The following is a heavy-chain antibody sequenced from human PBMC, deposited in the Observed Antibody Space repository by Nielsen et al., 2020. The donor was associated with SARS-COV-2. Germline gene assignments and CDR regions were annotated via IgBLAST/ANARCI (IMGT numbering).Heavy chain of an antibody. CDR2: ISWNSGSI. J-gene: IGHJ3*02. CDR3: AASWDAFDI. D-gene: IGHD2-2*01. V-gene: IGHV3-9*01. CDR1: GFTFDDYA. Sequence: SLKISCAASGFTFDDYAMHWVRQAPGKGLEWVSGISWNSGSIGYADSVKGRFTISRDNAKNSLYLQMNSLRAKDTALYYCAASWDAFDIWGQGTMVTVSS.